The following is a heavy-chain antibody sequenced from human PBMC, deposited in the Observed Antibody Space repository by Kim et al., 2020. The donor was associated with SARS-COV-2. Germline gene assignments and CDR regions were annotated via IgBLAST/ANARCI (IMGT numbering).Heavy chain of an antibody. CDR3: ARAPQWLVPSGRWFDP. D-gene: IGHD6-19*01. J-gene: IGHJ5*02. V-gene: IGHV1-8*01. CDR2: MNPNSGNT. CDR1: GYTFTSYD. Sequence: ASVKVSCKASGYTFTSYDINWVRQATGQGLEWMGWMNPNSGNTGYAQKFQGRVTMTRNTSISTAYMELSSLRSEDTAVYYCARAPQWLVPSGRWFDPWGQGTLVTVSS.